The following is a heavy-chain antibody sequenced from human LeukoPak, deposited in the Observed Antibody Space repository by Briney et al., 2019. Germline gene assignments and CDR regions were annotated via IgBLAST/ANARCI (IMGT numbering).Heavy chain of an antibody. Sequence: SETLSLTCTVSGGSISTYYWTWIRQPPGKGLEWIGYIYHSGSTNYNPSLKSRVTISINASKNQFSLKLTSVTAADTAVYYCAKSPTHYGSGTWFDTWGQGTLVTVSS. J-gene: IGHJ5*02. V-gene: IGHV4-59*01. CDR1: GGSISTYY. D-gene: IGHD3-10*01. CDR3: AKSPTHYGSGTWFDT. CDR2: IYHSGST.